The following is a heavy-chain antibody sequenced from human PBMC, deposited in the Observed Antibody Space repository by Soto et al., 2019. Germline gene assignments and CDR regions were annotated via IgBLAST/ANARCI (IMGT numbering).Heavy chain of an antibody. V-gene: IGHV1-18*01. Sequence: QVQLVQSGGEVKKPGASVKVSCKASGYTFTIYGINWVRQAPGQGLEWMGWISLDNGNTNYAQKLQGRVTMTTDTSTSTAYMELRSLRSDDTAVYYCARALGYSGYAGMDVWGQGTTVTVSS. J-gene: IGHJ6*02. D-gene: IGHD5-12*01. CDR2: ISLDNGNT. CDR3: ARALGYSGYAGMDV. CDR1: GYTFTIYG.